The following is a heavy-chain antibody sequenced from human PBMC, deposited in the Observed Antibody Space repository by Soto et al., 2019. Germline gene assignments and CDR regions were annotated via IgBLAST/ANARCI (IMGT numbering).Heavy chain of an antibody. CDR2: IYRSGSA. Sequence: PSETLSLTCAVSGYSISSGYYWGWIRQPPGKGLEWIGSIYRSGSAYSNPSLKSRVAISVDTSKNQISLNLTSVTAADTAVYYCAREWKQDYYYYGMDVWGQGTTVTVSS. CDR3: AREWKQDYYYYGMDV. CDR1: GYSISSGYY. V-gene: IGHV4-38-2*02. J-gene: IGHJ6*02. D-gene: IGHD1-1*01.